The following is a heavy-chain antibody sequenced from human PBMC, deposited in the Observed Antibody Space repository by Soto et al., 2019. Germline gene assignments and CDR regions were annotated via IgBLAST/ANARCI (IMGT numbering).Heavy chain of an antibody. CDR2: IYWDDDN. V-gene: IGHV2-5*02. Sequence: QITLKESSPPLVKPTQTLTLTCTFSGFSLSTSGVAVGWIRQPPGKALEWLSVIYWDDDNCSSPSLRNRLTLTKDTSKNQVVLTMTNLEPVDTATYYCAHRDRASGGLFDHWGQGILVTVSS. CDR1: GFSLSTSGVA. J-gene: IGHJ4*02. CDR3: AHRDRASGGLFDH. D-gene: IGHD3-10*01.